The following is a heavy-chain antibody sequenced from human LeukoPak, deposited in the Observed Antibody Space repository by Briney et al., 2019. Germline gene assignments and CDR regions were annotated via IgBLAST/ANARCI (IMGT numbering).Heavy chain of an antibody. D-gene: IGHD6-13*01. V-gene: IGHV4-39*07. Sequence: SETLSLTCTVSGGSISSSSYYWGWIRQPPGKGLEWIGSIYHSGSTYYNPSLKSRVTISVDTSKNQFSLKLSSVTAADTAVYYCARVWDPAAAGPDAFDYWGQGTLVTVSS. CDR2: IYHSGST. J-gene: IGHJ4*02. CDR1: GGSISSSSYY. CDR3: ARVWDPAAAGPDAFDY.